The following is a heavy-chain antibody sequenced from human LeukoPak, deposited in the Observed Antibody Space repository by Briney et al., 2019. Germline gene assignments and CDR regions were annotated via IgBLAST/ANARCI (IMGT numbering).Heavy chain of an antibody. V-gene: IGHV3-43*02. Sequence: GGSLRLSCVASGFTFHDYAMSWVRQVPGKGLEWGSLISGDGGSASYAASVKGRFTISRDNSKNSLYLQMNSLRTEDTAFYYCAKASSGSSSRPIDYWGQGTLVTVSS. CDR3: AKASSGSSSRPIDY. J-gene: IGHJ4*02. D-gene: IGHD3-10*01. CDR1: GFTFHDYA. CDR2: ISGDGGSA.